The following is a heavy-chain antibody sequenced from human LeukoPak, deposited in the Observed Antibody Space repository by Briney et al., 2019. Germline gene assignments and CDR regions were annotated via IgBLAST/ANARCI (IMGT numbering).Heavy chain of an antibody. D-gene: IGHD4-11*01. CDR2: ISSSSGTI. CDR1: GFTFSSYS. J-gene: IGHJ4*02. V-gene: IGHV3-48*01. Sequence: GGSLRLSCAASGFTFSSYSMNWVRQAPGKGLEWVSYISSSSGTIYYADSVKGRLTISRDNAKNSLSLQMNSLRAEDTAVYYCARDLGPNDYSNNFDYWGQGTLVTVSS. CDR3: ARDLGPNDYSNNFDY.